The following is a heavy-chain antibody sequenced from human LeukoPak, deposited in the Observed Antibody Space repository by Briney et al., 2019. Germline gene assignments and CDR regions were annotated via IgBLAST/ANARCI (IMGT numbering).Heavy chain of an antibody. CDR2: INHSGST. CDR1: GGSFSGYY. J-gene: IGHJ4*02. CDR3: AGYDILTGYHY. D-gene: IGHD3-9*01. Sequence: SETLSLTCAVYGGSFSGYYWSWIRQPPGKGLEWIGEINHSGSTNYNPSHKSRVTISVDTSKNQFSLKLSSVTAADTAVYYCAGYDILTGYHYWGQGTLVTVSS. V-gene: IGHV4-34*01.